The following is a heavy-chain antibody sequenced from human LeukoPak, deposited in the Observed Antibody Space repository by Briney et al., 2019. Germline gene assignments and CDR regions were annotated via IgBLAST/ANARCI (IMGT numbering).Heavy chain of an antibody. D-gene: IGHD5-12*01. V-gene: IGHV3-74*01. J-gene: IGHJ4*02. CDR3: ARGGEGYNGPGFN. CDR2: MNTDGSSI. CDR1: GFTFSSHW. Sequence: GGSLRLSCAASGFTFSSHWMNWVRQAPGKGLVWVSRMNTDGSSINYADSVKGRFTISRDNAKNTLYLQMNSLRAEDTAVYYCARGGEGYNGPGFNWGQGTLVTVSS.